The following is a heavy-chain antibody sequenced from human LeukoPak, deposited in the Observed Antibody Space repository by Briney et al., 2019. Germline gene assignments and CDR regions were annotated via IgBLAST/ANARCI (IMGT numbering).Heavy chain of an antibody. D-gene: IGHD3-16*01. CDR1: GFTFSSYA. J-gene: IGHJ3*02. Sequence: GSLRLSCAASGFTFSSYAMHWVRQAPGKGLEYVSAISSNGGSTYYANFVKGRFTISRDNSKNTLYLQMGSLRAEDMAVYYCARGSGGAFDIWGQGTMVTVSS. CDR2: ISSNGGST. V-gene: IGHV3-64*01. CDR3: ARGSGGAFDI.